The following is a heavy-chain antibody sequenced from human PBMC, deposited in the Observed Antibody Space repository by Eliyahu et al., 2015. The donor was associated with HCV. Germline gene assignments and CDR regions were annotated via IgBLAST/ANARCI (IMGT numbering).Heavy chain of an antibody. D-gene: IGHD3-10*01. CDR1: XGSITSHY. CDR2: IYYRGSX. CDR3: ARDTSYSGYIDY. J-gene: IGHJ4*02. Sequence: QVQLQESGPGLVKPSETLSLTCTVSXGSITSHYWSWIRQPPGKGLEWLGYIYYRGSXXYSPSLKSRVTISIDTSKNQFSLKLRSVTAADTAVYYCARDTSYSGYIDYWGQGTLVTVSS. V-gene: IGHV4-59*11.